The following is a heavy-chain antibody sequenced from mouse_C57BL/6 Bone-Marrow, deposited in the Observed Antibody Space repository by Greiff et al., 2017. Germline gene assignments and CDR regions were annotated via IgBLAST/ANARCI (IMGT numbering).Heavy chain of an antibody. J-gene: IGHJ4*01. Sequence: VKLLESGPGLVQPSQSLSITCTVSGFSLTSYGVHWVRQSPGKGLEWLGVIWRGGSTDYNAAFMSRLSITKDNSKSQVFFKMNSLQADDTAIYYFKLLRLDYAMDYWGQGTSVTVSS. V-gene: IGHV2-5*01. CDR1: GFSLTSYG. D-gene: IGHD1-1*01. CDR3: KLLRLDYAMDY. CDR2: IWRGGST.